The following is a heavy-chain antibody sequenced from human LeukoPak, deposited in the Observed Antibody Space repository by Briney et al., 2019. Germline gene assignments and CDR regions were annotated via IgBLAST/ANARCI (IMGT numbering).Heavy chain of an antibody. D-gene: IGHD6-19*01. CDR2: INHSGST. Sequence: SETLSLTCTVSGYSIISGYYWSWIRQPPGKGLEWIGEINHSGSTNYNPSLKSRVTISVDTSKNQFSLKLSSVTAADTAVYYCARGRTGRLAGSTYWGQGTLVTVSS. CDR3: ARGRTGRLAGSTY. V-gene: IGHV4-34*01. J-gene: IGHJ4*02. CDR1: GYSIISGYY.